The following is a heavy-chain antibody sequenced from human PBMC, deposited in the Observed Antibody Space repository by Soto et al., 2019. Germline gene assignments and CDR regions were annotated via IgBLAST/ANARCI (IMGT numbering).Heavy chain of an antibody. J-gene: IGHJ6*02. Sequence: QVQLVQSGAEVKKPGASVKVSCKASGYTFTSYGISWVRQAPGQGLEWMGWISAYNGNTNYAQKLQGRVTMTTDTDTTTAYMELRSRRSDDKAVYDCSRVADYYYYGIDFWGQGTTVTVSS. CDR1: GYTFTSYG. V-gene: IGHV1-18*01. D-gene: IGHD6-19*01. CDR2: ISAYNGNT. CDR3: SRVADYYYYGIDF.